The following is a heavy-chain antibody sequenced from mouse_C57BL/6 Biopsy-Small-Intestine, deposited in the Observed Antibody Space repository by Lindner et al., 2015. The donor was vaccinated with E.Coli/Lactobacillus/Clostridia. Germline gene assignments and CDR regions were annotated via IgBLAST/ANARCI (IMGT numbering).Heavy chain of an antibody. CDR1: GYTFTDYN. CDR3: ARRNYELWFAY. Sequence: VQLQESGPELVEPGASVKIPCKASGYTFTDYNMDWVKQSHGKSLEWIGDINPNNGGTIYNQRFKGKATLTVDKSSSTAYMELRSLTSEDTAVYYCARRNYELWFAYWGQGTLVTVSA. CDR2: INPNNGGT. V-gene: IGHV1-18*01. J-gene: IGHJ3*01. D-gene: IGHD2-1*01.